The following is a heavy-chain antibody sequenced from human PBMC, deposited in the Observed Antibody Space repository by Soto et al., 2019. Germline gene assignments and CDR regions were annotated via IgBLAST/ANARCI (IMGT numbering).Heavy chain of an antibody. CDR1: GYTFTDYY. D-gene: IGHD5-12*01. J-gene: IGHJ4*01. Sequence: SVKVSCKASGYTFTDYYIHWLRQAPGQGLEWMGWINPNSGGTHYAQKFQGWVTMTRDTSISTAYMELSRLTADDTAMYYCARGYSDYDPIDYWGQGILVTVSS. CDR3: ARGYSDYDPIDY. V-gene: IGHV1-2*04. CDR2: INPNSGGT.